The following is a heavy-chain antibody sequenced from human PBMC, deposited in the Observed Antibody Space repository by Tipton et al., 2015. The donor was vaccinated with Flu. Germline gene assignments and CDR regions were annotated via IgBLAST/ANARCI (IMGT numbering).Heavy chain of an antibody. CDR3: ARPYSSSWYEGRDATYFDY. D-gene: IGHD6-13*01. CDR1: GFTFSSYS. CDR2: ISSSSSTI. J-gene: IGHJ4*02. V-gene: IGHV3-48*04. Sequence: SLRLSCAASGFTFSSYSMNWVRQAPEKGLEWVSYISSSSSTIYYADSVKGRFTISRDNAKNSLYLQMNSLRAEDTAVYYCARPYSSSWYEGRDATYFDYWGQGTLVTVSS.